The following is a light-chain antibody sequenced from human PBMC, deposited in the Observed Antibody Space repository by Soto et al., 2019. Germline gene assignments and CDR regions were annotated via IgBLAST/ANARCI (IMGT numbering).Light chain of an antibody. CDR1: QSVSSSY. CDR3: QQYGSSPWT. Sequence: EIVMTQSPATLSVSPGEGATLSCRASQSVSSSYLAWYQQRPGQAPRLLIYAASSRATGIPDRFSGSGSGTDFTLTIYSLEPEDFAVYYCQQYGSSPWTFGQGTKVDIK. CDR2: AAS. V-gene: IGKV3-20*01. J-gene: IGKJ1*01.